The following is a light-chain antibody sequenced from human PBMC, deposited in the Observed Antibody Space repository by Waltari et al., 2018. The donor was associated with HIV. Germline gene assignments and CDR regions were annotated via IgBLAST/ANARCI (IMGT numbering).Light chain of an antibody. Sequence: DIVMTQSPLSLPVTPGEPASISCRSSQSLLHSNGYNYLDWYLQRPGQSPQLLIYLGSPRASGVPDRFSGSGSGTDFTLKISSVEAEDVGVYYCMQALQTPRTFGQGSKVELK. CDR1: QSLLHSNGYNY. CDR2: LGS. V-gene: IGKV2-28*01. CDR3: MQALQTPRT. J-gene: IGKJ1*01.